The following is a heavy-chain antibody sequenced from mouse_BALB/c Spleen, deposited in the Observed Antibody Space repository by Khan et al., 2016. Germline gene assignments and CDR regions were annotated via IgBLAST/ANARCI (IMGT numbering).Heavy chain of an antibody. V-gene: IGHV3-2*02. D-gene: IGHD1-1*01. CDR1: GYSITSDYA. CDR2: ISYSGST. Sequence: EVQLQESGPGLVKPSQSLSLTCTVTGYSITSDYAWNWIRQFPGNKLEWMGYISYSGSTSYNPSLTSRISITRDTSQKQSFLQLNYVTTEDTATYYCATTTVVATKYFDVWGAGTTVTVSS. CDR3: ATTTVVATKYFDV. J-gene: IGHJ1*01.